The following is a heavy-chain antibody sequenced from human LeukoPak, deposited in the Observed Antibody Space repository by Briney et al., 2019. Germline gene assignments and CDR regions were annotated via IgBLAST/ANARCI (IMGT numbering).Heavy chain of an antibody. CDR1: GFTFSSYE. D-gene: IGHD3-10*01. CDR3: ARGDYYGSGSSSH. V-gene: IGHV3-48*03. CDR2: ISSSGSTI. J-gene: IGHJ4*02. Sequence: GGSLRLSCAASGFTFSSYEMNWVRQAPGKGLEWVSYISSSGSTIYYADSVKGRFTISRDNAKNSLYLQLDSVRAEDTAVYYCARGDYYGSGSSSHWGQGTLVTVSS.